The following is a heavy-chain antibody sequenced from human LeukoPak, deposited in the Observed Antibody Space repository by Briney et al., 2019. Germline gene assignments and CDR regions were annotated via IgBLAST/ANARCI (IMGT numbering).Heavy chain of an antibody. J-gene: IGHJ4*02. CDR2: IQTNGNT. D-gene: IGHD3-16*01. CDR3: AREMDYVWGSYDY. CDR1: GGSISSYY. Sequence: SETLSLTCTVSGGSISSYYWSWIRQPAGQGLEWIGRIQTNGNTIYNPSLKSRVTMSVDTSKNQFSLKLSFVTAADTAVYFCAREMDYVWGSYDYWGQGTLVAVSS. V-gene: IGHV4-4*07.